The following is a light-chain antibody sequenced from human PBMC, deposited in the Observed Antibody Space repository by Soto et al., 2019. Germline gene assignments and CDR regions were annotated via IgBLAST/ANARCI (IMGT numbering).Light chain of an antibody. J-gene: IGKJ4*01. CDR3: HRFHALPPLT. CDR2: GAS. CDR1: HSVSIRY. Sequence: EIVLTQSPGTLSLSPGERATLSCRASHSVSIRYLAWYQQQPGQAPRLLVYGASNRATGIPDRFSGSGSGTGFALTLRIMKVEDVEVYDCHRFHALPPLTFGGGTKVDIK. V-gene: IGKV3-20*01.